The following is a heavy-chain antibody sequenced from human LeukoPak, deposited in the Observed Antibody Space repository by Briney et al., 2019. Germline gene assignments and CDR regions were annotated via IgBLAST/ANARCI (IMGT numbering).Heavy chain of an antibody. CDR3: ARDQSTMVRGVFYYYYMDV. CDR2: ISSSSSTM. V-gene: IGHV3-48*01. J-gene: IGHJ6*03. D-gene: IGHD3-10*01. CDR1: GFTFSSYS. Sequence: GGSLRLSCAASGFTFSSYSMNWVRQAPGKGLEWVSYISSSSSTMYYADSVKGRFTISRDNAKNSLYLQMNSLRAEDTAVYYCARDQSTMVRGVFYYYYMDVWGKGTTVTVSS.